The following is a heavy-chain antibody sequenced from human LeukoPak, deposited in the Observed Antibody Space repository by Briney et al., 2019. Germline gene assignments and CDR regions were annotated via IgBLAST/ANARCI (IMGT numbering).Heavy chain of an antibody. CDR2: IYPGDSDT. V-gene: IGHV5-51*01. CDR3: ARLADTTS. J-gene: IGHJ5*02. D-gene: IGHD5-18*01. Sequence: GESLKISCKGSGYTFSNFWIAWVRQMPGKGLEWMESIYPGDSDTRYSPSFQGQVTISADKSLATASLLWSSLKASDTAMYFCARLADTTSWGQGTLVTVSS. CDR1: GYTFSNFW.